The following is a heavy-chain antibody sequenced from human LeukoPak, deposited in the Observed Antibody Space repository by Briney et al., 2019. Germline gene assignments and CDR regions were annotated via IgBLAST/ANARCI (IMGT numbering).Heavy chain of an antibody. Sequence: PGGSLRLSCAASGFTFSSYAMHWVRQAPGKGLEWVAVISYDGSNKYYADSVKGRFTISRDNSKNTLYLQMNSLRAEDTAVYYCARELPAATTPFDYWGQGTLVTVSS. D-gene: IGHD2-2*01. V-gene: IGHV3-30-3*01. CDR3: ARELPAATTPFDY. CDR2: ISYDGSNK. CDR1: GFTFSSYA. J-gene: IGHJ4*02.